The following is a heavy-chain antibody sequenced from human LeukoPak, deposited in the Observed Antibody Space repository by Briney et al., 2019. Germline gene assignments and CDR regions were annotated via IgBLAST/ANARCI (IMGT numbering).Heavy chain of an antibody. CDR2: INHSGST. J-gene: IGHJ4*02. Sequence: SETLSLTCAVYGGSFSGYYWSWIRQPPGKGLEWIGEINHSGSTYYNPSLKSRVTISVDTSKNQFSLKLSSVTAADTAVYYCARGTIVVVPAATDPLYYFDYWGQGTLVTVSS. D-gene: IGHD2-2*01. V-gene: IGHV4-34*09. CDR3: ARGTIVVVPAATDPLYYFDY. CDR1: GGSFSGYY.